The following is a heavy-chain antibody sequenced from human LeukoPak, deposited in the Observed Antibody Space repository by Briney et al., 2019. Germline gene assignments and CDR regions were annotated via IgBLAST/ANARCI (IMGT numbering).Heavy chain of an antibody. CDR2: ISSSSSYI. J-gene: IGHJ4*02. Sequence: GGSLRLPCAASGFTFSSYSMNWVRQAPGKGLEWVSSISSSSSYIYYADSVKGRFTISRDNAKNSLYLQMNSLRAEDTAVYYCARDGGQWLAFFDYWGQGTLVTVSS. D-gene: IGHD6-19*01. CDR1: GFTFSSYS. V-gene: IGHV3-21*01. CDR3: ARDGGQWLAFFDY.